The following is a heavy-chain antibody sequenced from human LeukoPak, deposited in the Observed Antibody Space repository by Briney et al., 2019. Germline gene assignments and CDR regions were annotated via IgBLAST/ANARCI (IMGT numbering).Heavy chain of an antibody. D-gene: IGHD6-19*01. CDR2: ISGSGGST. Sequence: GGSLRLSCAASGFTFISYAMSWVRQAPGKGLEWVSGISGSGGSTYYADSVKGRFTISRDSSKNTLYLQINSLRAEDTAVYYCAKYSSGWYLGNYFDYWGQGTLVTVSS. CDR3: AKYSSGWYLGNYFDY. CDR1: GFTFISYA. J-gene: IGHJ4*02. V-gene: IGHV3-23*01.